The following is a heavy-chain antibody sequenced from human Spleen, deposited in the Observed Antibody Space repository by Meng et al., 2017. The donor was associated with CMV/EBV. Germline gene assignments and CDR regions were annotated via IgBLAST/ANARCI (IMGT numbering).Heavy chain of an antibody. V-gene: IGHV6-1*01. CDR3: VREHASSSYFDY. CDR2: TYYRSNKWFN. CDR1: GDSVSSNSAT. Sequence: SQTLSLTCVISGDSVSSNSATWNWVRQSPSRGLEWLGRTYYRSNKWFNDYAVSVKSRIVIKPDTSSSQFSLQLNSVTPENTAVYYCVREHASSSYFDYWGQGTLVTVSS. D-gene: IGHD6-6*01. J-gene: IGHJ4*02.